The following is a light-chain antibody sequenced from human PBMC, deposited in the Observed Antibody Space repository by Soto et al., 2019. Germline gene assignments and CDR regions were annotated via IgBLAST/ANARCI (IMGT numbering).Light chain of an antibody. CDR3: QQSNSFPLT. J-gene: IGKJ4*01. CDR2: AAS. V-gene: IGKV1-12*01. CDR1: QGSSSW. Sequence: DIQMTQSPSSVSASVGDSVTSTCRASQGSSSWLAWYQQNPGKAPKLLIYAASSLQSGVPSRFSGSGSGTDFTLTISSLQPEDFATYYCQQSNSFPLTFGGGTKVEIK.